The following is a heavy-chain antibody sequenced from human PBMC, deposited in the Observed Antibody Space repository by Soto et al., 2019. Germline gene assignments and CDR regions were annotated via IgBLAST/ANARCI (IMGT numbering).Heavy chain of an antibody. V-gene: IGHV3-33*01. D-gene: IGHD3-16*01. Sequence: GGSLRLSCAASGFTFSNYGMHWVRQAPGKGLEWVAFIWSDGTNQYYADSVKGRFTISRDNSENTLYLQMNSLRVEDTAVYYCARDPFGSGYDMDVWGQGTTVTVSS. CDR3: ARDPFGSGYDMDV. CDR1: GFTFSNYG. J-gene: IGHJ6*02. CDR2: IWSDGTNQ.